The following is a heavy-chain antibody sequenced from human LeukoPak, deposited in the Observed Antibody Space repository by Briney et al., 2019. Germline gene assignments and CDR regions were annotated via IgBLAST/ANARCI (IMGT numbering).Heavy chain of an antibody. V-gene: IGHV3-21*01. CDR3: ARDHYYDSSGYDY. Sequence: PGGSLRLSCAASGFTFSSYSMNWVRQAPGKGLEWVSSISSSSSYIYYADSVKGRFTISRDNAKNSLYLQMNSLRAEDKAVYYCARDHYYDSSGYDYWGQGTLVTVSS. CDR1: GFTFSSYS. CDR2: ISSSSSYI. J-gene: IGHJ4*02. D-gene: IGHD3-22*01.